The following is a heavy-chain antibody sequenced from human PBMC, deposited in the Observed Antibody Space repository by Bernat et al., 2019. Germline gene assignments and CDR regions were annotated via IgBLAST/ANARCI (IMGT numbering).Heavy chain of an antibody. CDR2: IGPNGNGP. CDR3: VKDLHTDVDY. CDR1: GFTFSSYS. D-gene: IGHD5-18*01. J-gene: IGHJ4*02. V-gene: IGHV3-64D*06. Sequence: ELQLVESGGGWVQPGGSLRLSCSDFGFTFSSYSMYWVRQAPGKGLEYVSGIGPNGNGPYYVDSVEGRFTISRDNSEDTLYLQMSSLRVEDTAVYYCVKDLHTDVDYWGQGIAVTVSS.